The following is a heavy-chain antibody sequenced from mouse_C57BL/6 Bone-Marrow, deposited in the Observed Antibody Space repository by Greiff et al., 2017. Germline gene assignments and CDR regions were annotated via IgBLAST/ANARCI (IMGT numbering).Heavy chain of an antibody. J-gene: IGHJ4*01. CDR1: GFTFSDYY. CDR2: ISNGGGST. D-gene: IGHD1-1*01. CDR3: ARHYYGSFYAMDY. Sequence: DVKLVESGGGLVQPGGSLKLSCAASGFTFSDYYMYWVRQTPEKRLEWVAYISNGGGSTYYPDTVKGRFTISRDNAKNTLYLQMSRLKSEDTAMYYCARHYYGSFYAMDYWGQGTSVTVSS. V-gene: IGHV5-12*01.